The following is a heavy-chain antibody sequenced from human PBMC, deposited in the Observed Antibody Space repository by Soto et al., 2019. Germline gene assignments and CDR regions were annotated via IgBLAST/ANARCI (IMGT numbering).Heavy chain of an antibody. V-gene: IGHV4-38-2*01. CDR1: GYFISSGYY. D-gene: IGHD3-3*01. Sequence: PSETLSLTCAVSGYFISSGYYWGWIRQPPGKGLEWIGSIYHSGSTYYNPSLKSRVTISVDTSKNQFSLKLSSVTAADTAVYYCAGTIFGEDYYYYYGTDVWGQGTTVTVSS. CDR2: IYHSGST. J-gene: IGHJ6*02. CDR3: AGTIFGEDYYYYYGTDV.